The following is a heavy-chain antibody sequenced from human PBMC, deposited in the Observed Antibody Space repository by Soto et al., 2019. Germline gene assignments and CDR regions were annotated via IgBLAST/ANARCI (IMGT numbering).Heavy chain of an antibody. D-gene: IGHD2-2*01. Sequence: PGGSLRLSCAASGFTFSSYWMSWVRQAPGKGLEWVATISGSGGSTYYADSVKGRFTISRDNSKNTLYLQMNSLRAEDTAVYYCAKDCGVRKDDIVVVPAALWFDYWGQGTLVTVSS. J-gene: IGHJ4*02. V-gene: IGHV3-23*01. CDR2: ISGSGGST. CDR1: GFTFSSYW. CDR3: AKDCGVRKDDIVVVPAALWFDY.